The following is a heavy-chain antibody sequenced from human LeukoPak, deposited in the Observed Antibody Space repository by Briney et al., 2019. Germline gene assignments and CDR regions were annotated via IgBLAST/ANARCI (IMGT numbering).Heavy chain of an antibody. V-gene: IGHV3-48*03. Sequence: PGGSLRLSCAASGFTFSSYEMNWVRQAPGKGLEWVSYISSSGSTIYYADSVKGRFTISRDNAKNSLYLQMNSLRAEDTAVYYCARGSSSAKWDYYDMYVWGNGATVTVS. CDR3: ARGSSSAKWDYYDMYV. J-gene: IGHJ6*04. CDR1: GFTFSSYE. D-gene: IGHD6-13*01. CDR2: ISSSGSTI.